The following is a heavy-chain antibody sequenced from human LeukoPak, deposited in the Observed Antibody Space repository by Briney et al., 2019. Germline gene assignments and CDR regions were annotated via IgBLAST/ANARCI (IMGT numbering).Heavy chain of an antibody. CDR1: GFTFSSYG. CDR2: IWYDGSKE. V-gene: IGHV3-33*01. CDR3: ARNSVSNGHYTLFDY. Sequence: GGSLRLSCEASGFTFSSYGLHWVRQAPGKGLEWVAVIWYDGSKEYYADSVKGRFTISRDSSKNTMYLQMNSLRVEDTAVYYCARNSVSNGHYTLFDYWGQGTLGTVSS. D-gene: IGHD3-22*01. J-gene: IGHJ4*02.